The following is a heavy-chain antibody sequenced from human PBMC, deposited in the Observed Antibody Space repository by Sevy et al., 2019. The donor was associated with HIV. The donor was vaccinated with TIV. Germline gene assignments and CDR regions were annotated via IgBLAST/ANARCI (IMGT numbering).Heavy chain of an antibody. V-gene: IGHV3-23*01. Sequence: GGSLRLSCAVSGFNFNIYSMSWVRQAPGKGLEWVSTLFFGWGKINYADSVKGRFIISRDNSKNTLYLQMNSLRAEDTAVYFCAREGCTRPHDYWGQGTLVTVSS. CDR3: AREGCTRPHDY. J-gene: IGHJ4*02. CDR1: GFNFNIYS. CDR2: LFFGWGKI. D-gene: IGHD2-8*01.